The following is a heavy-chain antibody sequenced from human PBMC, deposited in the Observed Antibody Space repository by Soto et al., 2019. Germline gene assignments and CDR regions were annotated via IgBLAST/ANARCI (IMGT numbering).Heavy chain of an antibody. D-gene: IGHD3-10*01. CDR1: GGSISSYY. CDR3: ARSDRITIVRGVRAGYYGMDV. J-gene: IGHJ6*02. CDR2: IYYSGST. Sequence: PSETLSLTCTVSGGSISSYYWSWIRQPPGKGLEWIGYIYYSGSTNYNPSLKSRVTISVDTSKNQFSLKLSSVTAADTAVYYCARSDRITIVRGVRAGYYGMDVWGQGTTVTVSS. V-gene: IGHV4-59*01.